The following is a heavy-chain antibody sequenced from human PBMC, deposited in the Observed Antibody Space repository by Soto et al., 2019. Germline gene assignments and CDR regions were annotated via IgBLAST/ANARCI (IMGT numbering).Heavy chain of an antibody. Sequence: EVQLVASGGGLVQPGGSLRLSCLASGFTFSNHWMDWVRQAPGKGLEGVGNISPDGGTKYYVDSMKGRFTISRDNAKNALYLEINTLTVEDTAVYYFARVEFSSNYDVLYMWGQGTVVTVSS. V-gene: IGHV3-7*01. D-gene: IGHD6-6*01. CDR1: GFTFSNHW. CDR3: ARVEFSSNYDVLYM. J-gene: IGHJ3*02. CDR2: ISPDGGTK.